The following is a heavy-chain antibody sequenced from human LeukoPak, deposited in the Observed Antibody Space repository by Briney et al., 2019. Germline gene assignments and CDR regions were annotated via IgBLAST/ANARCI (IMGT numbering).Heavy chain of an antibody. D-gene: IGHD2/OR15-2a*01. CDR2: INPNSGGT. CDR3: AREDGEYDAFDI. V-gene: IGHV1-2*02. Sequence: ASVKDSCKASGYTFTGYYMHWVRQAPGQGLEWMGWINPNSGGTNYAQKLQGRVTMTRDTSISTAYMELSRLRSDDTAVYYCAREDGEYDAFDIWGQGTMVTVSS. CDR1: GYTFTGYY. J-gene: IGHJ3*02.